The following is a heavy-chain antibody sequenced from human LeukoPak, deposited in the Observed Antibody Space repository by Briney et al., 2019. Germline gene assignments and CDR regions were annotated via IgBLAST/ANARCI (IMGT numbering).Heavy chain of an antibody. D-gene: IGHD5/OR15-5a*01. J-gene: IGHJ6*02. Sequence: SETLSLTCTVSGCSISSYYWSWIRQPPGKGLEWIGYIYYSGSTNYNPSLKSRVTISVDTSKNQFSLKLSSVTAADTAVYYCARGVGGPYYYGMDVWGQGTTVTVSS. V-gene: IGHV4-59*01. CDR3: ARGVGGPYYYGMDV. CDR2: IYYSGST. CDR1: GCSISSYY.